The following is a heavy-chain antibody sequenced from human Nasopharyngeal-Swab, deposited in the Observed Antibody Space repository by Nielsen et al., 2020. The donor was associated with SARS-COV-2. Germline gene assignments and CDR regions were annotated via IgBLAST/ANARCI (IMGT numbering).Heavy chain of an antibody. CDR1: GFTVSSNY. Sequence: GESLKISCAASGFTVSSNYMSWVRQAPGKGLEWVSSISSSSSYIYYADSVKGRFTISRDNAKNSLYLQMNSLRAEDTAVYYCARDIPLHYYGMDVWGQGTTVTVSS. J-gene: IGHJ6*02. V-gene: IGHV3-21*01. CDR2: ISSSSSYI. CDR3: ARDIPLHYYGMDV. D-gene: IGHD2-21*01.